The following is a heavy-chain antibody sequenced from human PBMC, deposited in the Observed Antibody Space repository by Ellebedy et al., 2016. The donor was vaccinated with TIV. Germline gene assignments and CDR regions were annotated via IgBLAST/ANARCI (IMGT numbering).Heavy chain of an antibody. CDR1: GGTFSSYA. CDR3: ARDQRPTVTTPFDY. J-gene: IGHJ4*02. V-gene: IGHV1-18*01. Sequence: ASVKVSCKASGGTFSSYAISWVRQAPGQGLEWMGWISAYNGNTNYAQKLQGRVTMTTDTSTSTAYMELRSLRSDDTAVYYCARDQRPTVTTPFDYWGQGTLVTVSS. D-gene: IGHD4-17*01. CDR2: ISAYNGNT.